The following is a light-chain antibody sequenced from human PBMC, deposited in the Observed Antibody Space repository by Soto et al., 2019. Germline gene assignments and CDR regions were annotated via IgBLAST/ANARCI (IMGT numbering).Light chain of an antibody. CDR2: EGS. CDR3: CSFARGSTLV. V-gene: IGLV2-23*01. Sequence: QSALTQPASVSGSPGQSITISCTGTSSDVGSHNLVSWYQQHPGNAPKLMIYEGSKRPSGVSNRFFGSKSGNTASLTISGLQAEDEADYYCCSFARGSTLVFGGGTKLTVL. J-gene: IGLJ3*02. CDR1: SSDVGSHNL.